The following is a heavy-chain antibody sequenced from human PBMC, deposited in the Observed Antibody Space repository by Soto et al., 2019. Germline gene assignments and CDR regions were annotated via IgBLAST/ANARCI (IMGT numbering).Heavy chain of an antibody. Sequence: TLSLTCTVSGGSISSSSYYWGWIRQPPGKGLEWIGSIYYSGSTYYNPSLKSRVTISVDTSKNQFSLKLSSVTAADTAVYYCASPLWFGELIHYYYGMDVWGQGTTVTVSS. CDR3: ASPLWFGELIHYYYGMDV. CDR2: IYYSGST. CDR1: GGSISSSSYY. J-gene: IGHJ6*02. V-gene: IGHV4-39*01. D-gene: IGHD3-10*01.